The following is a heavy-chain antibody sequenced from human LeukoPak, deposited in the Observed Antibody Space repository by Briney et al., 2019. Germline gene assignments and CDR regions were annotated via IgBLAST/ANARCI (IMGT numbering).Heavy chain of an antibody. J-gene: IGHJ5*02. CDR1: GGSIHGYF. V-gene: IGHV4-59*01. CDR2: ISYSGST. CDR3: ARDNYREVTNFDP. D-gene: IGHD3-10*01. Sequence: SETLSLTCAVSGGSIHGYFWSWFRQPPEKGLEWIGYISYSGSTNYNPSLKSRVSISVDTSKSQFSLRLSSVTAADTAVYYCARDNYREVTNFDPWGQGTLVTVSS.